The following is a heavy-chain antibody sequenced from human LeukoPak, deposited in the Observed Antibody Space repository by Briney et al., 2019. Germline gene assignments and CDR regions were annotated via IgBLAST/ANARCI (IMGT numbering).Heavy chain of an antibody. D-gene: IGHD1-14*01. CDR1: GFTFSNYA. CDR2: IIGSGDST. CDR3: ARGQVQVLPAY. V-gene: IGHV3-23*01. Sequence: GGSLRLSCAASGFTFSNYAMNWVRQAPGKGLEWVSAIIGSGDSTYYADSVKGRFSISRDNSKNPLYMQMNSLRAEDTAVYYCARGQVQVLPAYWGQGTLVTVSS. J-gene: IGHJ4*02.